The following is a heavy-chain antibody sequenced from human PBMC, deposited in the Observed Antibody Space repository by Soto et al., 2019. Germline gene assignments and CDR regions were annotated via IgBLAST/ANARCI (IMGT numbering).Heavy chain of an antibody. V-gene: IGHV4-59*01. CDR2: IYYSGST. J-gene: IGHJ6*02. CDR3: AREGEGYYDISGYNRLMDV. Sequence: SETMSLTRTVAGGSIGSFDGSWIRQTPGKGLEWIGYIYYSGSTNYNPSLKSRVTISVDTSKNQFSLKLSSVTAADTAVYYCAREGEGYYDISGYNRLMDVWVQGTTVTVSS. CDR1: GGSIGSFD. D-gene: IGHD3-22*01.